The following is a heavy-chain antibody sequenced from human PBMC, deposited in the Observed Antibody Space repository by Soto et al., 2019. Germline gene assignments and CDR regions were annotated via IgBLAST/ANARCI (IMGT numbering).Heavy chain of an antibody. CDR1: GGSVSSGSYY. D-gene: IGHD6-6*01. CDR3: ARDPGIIAARHKYYYYGMDV. J-gene: IGHJ6*02. CDR2: IYYSGST. V-gene: IGHV4-61*01. Sequence: QVQLQESGPGLVKPSETLSLTCTVSGGSVSSGSYYWSWIRQPPGKGLEWIGYIYYSGSTNYNPSLTSRVTISVDTSKNQFSLKLSSVTAADTAVYYCARDPGIIAARHKYYYYGMDVWGQGTTVTVSS.